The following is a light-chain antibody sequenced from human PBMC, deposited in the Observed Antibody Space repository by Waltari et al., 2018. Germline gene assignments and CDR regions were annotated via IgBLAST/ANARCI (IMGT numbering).Light chain of an antibody. CDR3: QQSYNVPIT. J-gene: IGKJ5*01. Sequence: DVQMTQSPASLSASVGDRVTITCRASQSISTYLNWYQQKPGKAPNLLIYGASSLHRGVPSRFSGSGSETDFTLTITSLQPEDFGTYYCQQSYNVPITFGQGTQLEIK. CDR2: GAS. V-gene: IGKV1-39*01. CDR1: QSISTY.